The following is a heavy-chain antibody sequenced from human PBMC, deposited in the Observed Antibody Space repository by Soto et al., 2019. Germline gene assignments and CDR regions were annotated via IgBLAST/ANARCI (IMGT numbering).Heavy chain of an antibody. CDR2: ISYDGTKT. CDR1: GFTFSSYG. CDR3: AKDFNEARLHFGGWYFDL. V-gene: IGHV3-30*18. Sequence: QVQLVESGGGVVQPGRSLRLSCAASGFTFSSYGMDWVRQAPGKGLEWVAVISYDGTKTYYADSVKGRFTISRDNSKNTLYLQMNSLRAEDTAVYYCAKDFNEARLHFGGWYFDLWGRGTLVTVSS. D-gene: IGHD5-12*01. J-gene: IGHJ2*01.